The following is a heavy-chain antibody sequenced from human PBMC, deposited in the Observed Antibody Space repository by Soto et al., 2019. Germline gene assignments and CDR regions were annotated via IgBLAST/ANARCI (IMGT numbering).Heavy chain of an antibody. CDR1: GFSFASYA. V-gene: IGHV3-23*01. J-gene: IGHJ4*02. CDR3: AKGFGISWQYYLDY. Sequence: EVPLLESGGGLVQPGGSLRLSCAASGFSFASYAMNWVRQAPGKGLEWVSGIRGSGGSTYYADSVKGRFTISRDNSKNTLYLQLSSLRVEDTAVYYCAKGFGISWQYYLDYWGQGTLVTVSS. CDR2: IRGSGGST. D-gene: IGHD3-10*01.